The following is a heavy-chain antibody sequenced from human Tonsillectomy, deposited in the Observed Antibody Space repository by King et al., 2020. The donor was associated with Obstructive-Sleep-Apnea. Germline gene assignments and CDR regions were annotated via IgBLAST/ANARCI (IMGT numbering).Heavy chain of an antibody. CDR2: ISWDCGRI. CDR1: GFTFDDYA. CDR3: AKPGTGTDDY. D-gene: IGHD3/OR15-3a*01. V-gene: IGHV3-9*01. J-gene: IGHJ4*02. Sequence: VQLGESGGGVVQPGRSLRLSCAASGFTFDDYAMHWVREAPGEGLGWVSGISWDCGRIGDAAAVKGRFTISRDNAKNSLYLQMNSLRAEDTALYYCAKPGTGTDDYWGQGTLVTVSS.